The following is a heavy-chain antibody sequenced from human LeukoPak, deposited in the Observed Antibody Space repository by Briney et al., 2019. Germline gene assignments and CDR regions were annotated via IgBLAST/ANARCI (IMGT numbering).Heavy chain of an antibody. CDR1: GGSISSGDYY. D-gene: IGHD5-18*01. V-gene: IGHV4-30-4*01. CDR3: ARESVVDTAVDY. CDR2: IYYSGST. Sequence: SETLSLTCTVSGGSISSGDYYRSWIRQPPGKGLEWIGYIYYSGSTYYNPSLKSRVTISVDTFKNQFSLKLSSVTAADTAVYYCARESVVDTAVDYWGQGTLVTVSS. J-gene: IGHJ4*02.